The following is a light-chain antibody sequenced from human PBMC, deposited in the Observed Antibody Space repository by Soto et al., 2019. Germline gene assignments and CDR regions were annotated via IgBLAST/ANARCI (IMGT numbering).Light chain of an antibody. J-gene: IGLJ1*01. V-gene: IGLV1-44*01. CDR3: AAWDDSLNGSV. Sequence: QSVLTQPPSASGTPGQRVTISCSGSSSNIGSNTVNWYQQLPGTAPKLLIYTTNQRPSGVPDRFSGSKSGTSASLAISGLQYEDEGDYYCAAWDDSLNGSVFGTGTKVTVL. CDR1: SSNIGSNT. CDR2: TTN.